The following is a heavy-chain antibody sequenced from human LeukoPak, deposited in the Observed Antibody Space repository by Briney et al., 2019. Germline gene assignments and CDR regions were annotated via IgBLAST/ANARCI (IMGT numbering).Heavy chain of an antibody. D-gene: IGHD4-17*01. J-gene: IGHJ4*02. Sequence: GGSLRLSCAASGFTFSSYGMHWVRQAPGKGLEWVAVISYDGSNKYYADSVKGRFTISRDNSKNTLYLQMNSLRAEDTAVYYCAKDILYGDDDYWGQGTLVTVSS. CDR3: AKDILYGDDDY. V-gene: IGHV3-30*18. CDR2: ISYDGSNK. CDR1: GFTFSSYG.